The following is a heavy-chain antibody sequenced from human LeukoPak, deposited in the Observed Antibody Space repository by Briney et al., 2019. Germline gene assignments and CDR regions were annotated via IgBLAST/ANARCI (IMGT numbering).Heavy chain of an antibody. CDR1: GYTFTIYG. CDR3: ARDGYYDSSGYYTDAFDI. CDR2: ISAYNGNT. J-gene: IGHJ3*02. Sequence: ASVKVSCKASGYTFTIYGISWVRQAPGQGLEWMGWISAYNGNTNYAQKLQGRVTMTTDTSTSTAYMELRSLSSDDTALYYCARDGYYDSSGYYTDAFDIWGQGTMVTVSS. D-gene: IGHD3-22*01. V-gene: IGHV1-18*01.